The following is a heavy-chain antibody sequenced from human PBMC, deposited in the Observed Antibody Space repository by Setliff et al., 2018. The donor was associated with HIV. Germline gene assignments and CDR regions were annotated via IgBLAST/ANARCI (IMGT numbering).Heavy chain of an antibody. D-gene: IGHD1-26*01. V-gene: IGHV4-39*01. CDR1: GVSVNNDDDY. CDR3: ARQVGEGKWYLDS. Sequence: SETLSLTCAVSGVSVNNDDDYWGWIRQPPGKGLEWIAIIHQSGTAHKRPSLRSRVTISIDTSENLFSLKLSGVTAADTAIYYCARQVGEGKWYLDSWGHGTLVTVSS. J-gene: IGHJ4*01. CDR2: IHQSGTA.